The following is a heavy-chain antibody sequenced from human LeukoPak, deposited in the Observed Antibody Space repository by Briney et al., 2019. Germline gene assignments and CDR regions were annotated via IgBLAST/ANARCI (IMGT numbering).Heavy chain of an antibody. Sequence: GASVKVSCKASGYTFTSYYMHWVRQAPGQGLEWMGGIIPIFGTANYAQKFQGRVTITADESTSTAYMELSSLRSEDTAVYYCAREAVGATDAFDIWGQGTMVTVSS. V-gene: IGHV1-69*13. CDR3: AREAVGATDAFDI. CDR1: GYTFTSYY. D-gene: IGHD1-26*01. CDR2: IIPIFGTA. J-gene: IGHJ3*02.